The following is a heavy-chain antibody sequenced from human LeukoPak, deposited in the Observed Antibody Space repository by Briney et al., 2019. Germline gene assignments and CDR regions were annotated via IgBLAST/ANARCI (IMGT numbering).Heavy chain of an antibody. Sequence: ASVKVSCKASGYTFTGYYMHWVRQAPGQGLEWMGWINPNSGGTNYAQKFQGRVTMTRDTSIGTAYMELSRLRSDDTAVYYCARGSSVRGDCTNGVCYTNFDYWGQGTLVTVSS. D-gene: IGHD2-8*01. J-gene: IGHJ4*02. CDR3: ARGSSVRGDCTNGVCYTNFDY. CDR1: GYTFTGYY. V-gene: IGHV1-2*02. CDR2: INPNSGGT.